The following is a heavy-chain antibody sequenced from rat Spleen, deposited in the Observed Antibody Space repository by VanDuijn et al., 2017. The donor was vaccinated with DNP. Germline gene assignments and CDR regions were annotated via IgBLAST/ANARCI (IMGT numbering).Heavy chain of an antibody. J-gene: IGHJ4*01. CDR1: GFSFSDFY. CDR3: ARHGEVPTRYAMDA. V-gene: IGHV5-7*01. CDR2: ISYDGGRT. Sequence: EVQVVESGGGLVQPGRSLKLSWAASGFSFSDFYMAWVRQAPTKGLEWVASISYDGGRTYYRDSVKGRFTISRDNAEGSLYLQMDSLRSEDTATYYCARHGEVPTRYAMDAWGQGTSVTVSS. D-gene: IGHD2-1*01.